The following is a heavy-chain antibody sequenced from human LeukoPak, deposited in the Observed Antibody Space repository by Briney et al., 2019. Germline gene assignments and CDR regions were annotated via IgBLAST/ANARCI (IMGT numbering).Heavy chain of an antibody. CDR1: GFTFSSYG. CDR3: AKVGGYCSSTSCYRGGWFDP. D-gene: IGHD2-2*01. V-gene: IGHV3-33*03. Sequence: GGSLRLSCAASGFTFSSYGMHWVRQAPGKGLEWVAVIWYDGSNKYYADSVKGRFTISRDNAKNSLYLQMNSLRAEDTALYYCAKVGGYCSSTSCYRGGWFDPWGQGTLVTVSS. CDR2: IWYDGSNK. J-gene: IGHJ5*02.